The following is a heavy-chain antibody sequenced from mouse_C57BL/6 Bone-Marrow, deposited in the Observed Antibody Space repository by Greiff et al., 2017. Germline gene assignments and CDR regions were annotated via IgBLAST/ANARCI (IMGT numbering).Heavy chain of an antibody. V-gene: IGHV1-81*01. CDR1: GYTFTSYG. J-gene: IGHJ3*01. CDR2: IYPRSGNT. D-gene: IGHD2-4*01. CDR3: ARVHYDYPPWFAY. Sequence: VQLVESGAELARPGASVKLSCKASGYTFTSYGISWVKQRTGQGLEWIGEIYPRSGNTYYNEKFKGKATLTADKSSSTAYMELRSLTSEDSAVYFCARVHYDYPPWFAYWGQGTLVTVSA.